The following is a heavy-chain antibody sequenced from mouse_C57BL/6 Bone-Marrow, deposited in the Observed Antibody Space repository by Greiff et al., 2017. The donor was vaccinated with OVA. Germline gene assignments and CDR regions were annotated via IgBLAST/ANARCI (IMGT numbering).Heavy chain of an antibody. CDR1: GYTFTSYW. D-gene: IGHD2-4*01. J-gene: IGHJ1*03. V-gene: IGHV1-64*01. CDR3: ARRDDYDEDWYFDV. CDR2: IHPNSGST. Sequence: QVQLQQPGAELVKPGASVKLSCKASGYTFTSYWMHWVKQRPGQGLEWIGMIHPNSGSTNYNEKFKSKATLTVDKSSSTAYMQLSSLTSEDSAVYDGARRDDYDEDWYFDVWGTGTTGTVSS.